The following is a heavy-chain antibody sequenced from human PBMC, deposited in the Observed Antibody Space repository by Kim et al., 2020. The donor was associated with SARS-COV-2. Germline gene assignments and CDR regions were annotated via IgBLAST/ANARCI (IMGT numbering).Heavy chain of an antibody. D-gene: IGHD2-15*01. J-gene: IGHJ4*02. Sequence: GGSLRLSCEASGFTFSNSWMHWVRQTPGEGLLWVSRINTDETYTTYADSVKGRFTISRDNAKNTVYLQMNSLRAEDTAVYFCARGGSGFQVDWGQGTLVTVSS. CDR1: GFTFSNSW. V-gene: IGHV3-74*01. CDR3: ARGGSGFQVD. CDR2: INTDETYT.